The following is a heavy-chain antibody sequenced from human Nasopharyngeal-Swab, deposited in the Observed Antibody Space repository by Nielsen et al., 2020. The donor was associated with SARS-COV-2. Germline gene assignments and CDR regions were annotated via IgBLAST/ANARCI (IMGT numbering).Heavy chain of an antibody. CDR3: TRGAIEYDYVWGSYRYAFDY. CDR2: IRSKAYGGTT. D-gene: IGHD3-16*02. Sequence: GESLKISCTASGFTFGDYAMSWFRQAPGKGLEWVGFIRSKAYGGTTEYAASVKGRFTISRDDSKSIAYLQMNSLKTEDTAVYYCTRGAIEYDYVWGSYRYAFDYWGQGTPVTVTS. J-gene: IGHJ4*02. CDR1: GFTFGDYA. V-gene: IGHV3-49*03.